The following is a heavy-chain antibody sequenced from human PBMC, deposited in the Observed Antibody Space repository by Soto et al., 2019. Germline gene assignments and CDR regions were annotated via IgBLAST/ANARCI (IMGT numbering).Heavy chain of an antibody. V-gene: IGHV4-34*01. Sequence: QVQLQQWGAGLLKPSETLSLTCAVYGGFVTSGSYYWSWIRQPPGKGLEWIGEMSHSGGTHFNPSLKSRVTISIDTSKHQFTLKMSSVTAADTALYYCARVERGTATTVVDAFDIWGPGTMGTVSS. CDR2: MSHSGGT. J-gene: IGHJ3*02. CDR3: ARVERGTATTVVDAFDI. D-gene: IGHD1-1*01. CDR1: GGFVTSGSYY.